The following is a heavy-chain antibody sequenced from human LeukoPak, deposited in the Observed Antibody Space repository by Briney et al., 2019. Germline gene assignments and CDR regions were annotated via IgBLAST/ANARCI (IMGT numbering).Heavy chain of an antibody. V-gene: IGHV3-11*01. J-gene: IGHJ4*02. CDR2: ISSSGSTI. D-gene: IGHD6-13*01. Sequence: GGSLRLSRAASGFTFSDYYMSWIRQAPGKGLEWVSYISSSGSTIYYADSVKGRFTISRDNAKNSLYLQMNSLRAEDAAVYYCARGYSSSPTEDYFDYWGQGTLVTVSS. CDR3: ARGYSSSPTEDYFDY. CDR1: GFTFSDYY.